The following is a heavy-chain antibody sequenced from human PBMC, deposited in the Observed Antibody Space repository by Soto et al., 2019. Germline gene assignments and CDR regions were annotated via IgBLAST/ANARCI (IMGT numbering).Heavy chain of an antibody. J-gene: IGHJ4*02. D-gene: IGHD4-4*01. Sequence: GGSLRLSCAASGFTFSSYAMSWVRQAPGKGLEWVSTISGGGGSTYYADSVKGRFTIPRDNSRNTLYLQMDGLRAEDTAVYYCVKAAYIQSPFDYWGQGTLVTVSS. V-gene: IGHV3-23*01. CDR2: ISGGGGST. CDR3: VKAAYIQSPFDY. CDR1: GFTFSSYA.